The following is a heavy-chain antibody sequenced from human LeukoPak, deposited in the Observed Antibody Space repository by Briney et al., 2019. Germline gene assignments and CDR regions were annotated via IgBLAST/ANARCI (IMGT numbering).Heavy chain of an antibody. V-gene: IGHV3-21*01. CDR1: GFTFSSYT. CDR3: ARDFSSGSYYGDYYFDY. CDR2: ISSRSSYI. D-gene: IGHD1-26*01. J-gene: IGHJ4*02. Sequence: GGSLRLSCAASGFTFSSYTMNWVRQAPGKGLEWVSSISSRSSYIFYADSVEGRFTISRDNPKNSLYLQMNSLRAEDTAVYYCARDFSSGSYYGDYYFDYWGQGTLVTVSS.